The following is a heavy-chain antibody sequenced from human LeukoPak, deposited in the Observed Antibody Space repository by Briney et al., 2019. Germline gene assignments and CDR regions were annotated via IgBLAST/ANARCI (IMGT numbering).Heavy chain of an antibody. CDR3: AKDPSAWFGELLYFDY. D-gene: IGHD3-10*01. V-gene: IGHV3-23*01. Sequence: GGSLSLSCEASELTFRSYALGGFGQAQGKGLGWVSVISGSGGSTYYADSVKGRFTISRDNSKNTLYLQMNSLRAEDTAVYYCAKDPSAWFGELLYFDYWGQGTLVTVSS. J-gene: IGHJ4*02. CDR1: ELTFRSYA. CDR2: ISGSGGST.